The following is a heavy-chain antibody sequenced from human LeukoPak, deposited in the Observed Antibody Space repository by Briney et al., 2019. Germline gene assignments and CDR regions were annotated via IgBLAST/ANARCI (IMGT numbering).Heavy chain of an antibody. Sequence: PSETLSLTCAVYGGSFSGYYWSWIRQPPGKGLEWIGEINHSGSTNYNPSLKSRVTISVDTSKNQFSLKLSSVTAADTAVYYCARGTEDYYDSSGYYAFDYWGQGTLVTVSS. J-gene: IGHJ4*02. V-gene: IGHV4-34*01. D-gene: IGHD3-22*01. CDR2: INHSGST. CDR3: ARGTEDYYDSSGYYAFDY. CDR1: GGSFSGYY.